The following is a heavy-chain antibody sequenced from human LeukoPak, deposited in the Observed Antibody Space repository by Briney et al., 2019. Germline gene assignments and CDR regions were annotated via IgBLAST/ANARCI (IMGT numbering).Heavy chain of an antibody. Sequence: SETLSLTCAVYGGSFSGYYWSWIRQPPGKGLEWIGEINHSGSTNYNPSLKSRVTISVDTSKNQFSLKLSSVTAADTAVYYCARHQTMVRGVILYFDLWGRGTLVTVSS. CDR1: GGSFSGYY. V-gene: IGHV4-34*01. J-gene: IGHJ2*01. CDR2: INHSGST. CDR3: ARHQTMVRGVILYFDL. D-gene: IGHD3-10*01.